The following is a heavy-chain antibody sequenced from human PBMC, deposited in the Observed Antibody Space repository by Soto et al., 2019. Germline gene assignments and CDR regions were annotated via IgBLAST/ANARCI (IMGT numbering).Heavy chain of an antibody. CDR2: ISGSGGST. V-gene: IGHV3-23*01. J-gene: IGHJ4*02. CDR3: AKAKHNYDSSGYYFDY. Sequence: PRLSCAASGFTFSSYAMSWVRQAPGKGLECVSAISGSGGSTYYADSVKGRLTISRDNSKNTLYLQMNSLRAEDTAVYYCAKAKHNYDSSGYYFDYWGQGTLVTVSS. CDR1: GFTFSSYA. D-gene: IGHD3-22*01.